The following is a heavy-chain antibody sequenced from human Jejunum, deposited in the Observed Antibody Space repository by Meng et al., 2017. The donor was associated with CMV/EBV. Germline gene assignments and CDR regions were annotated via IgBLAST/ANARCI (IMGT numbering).Heavy chain of an antibody. Sequence: GFTFDDYAMHWGRQAPGKGLEWVSGISWNSGRIGYADSVKGRFTISRDNAKNSLYLQMNSLRAEDTAFYYCAKDKGRNYYYGMDVWGQGTTVTVSS. CDR3: AKDKGRNYYYGMDV. CDR1: GFTFDDYA. V-gene: IGHV3-9*01. CDR2: ISWNSGRI. J-gene: IGHJ6*02.